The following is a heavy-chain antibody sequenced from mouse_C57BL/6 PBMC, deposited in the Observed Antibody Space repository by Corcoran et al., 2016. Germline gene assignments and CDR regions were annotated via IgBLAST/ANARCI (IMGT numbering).Heavy chain of an antibody. Sequence: QVQLKQSGAELVRPGASVKLSCKASGYTFTDYYINWVKQRPGQGLEWIARIYPGSGNTYYNEKFKGKATLTAEKSSSTAYMQLSSLTSEDSAVYFCARKGPSYAMDYWGQGTSVTVSS. CDR2: IYPGSGNT. J-gene: IGHJ4*01. D-gene: IGHD3-3*01. CDR3: ARKGPSYAMDY. CDR1: GYTFTDYY. V-gene: IGHV1-76*01.